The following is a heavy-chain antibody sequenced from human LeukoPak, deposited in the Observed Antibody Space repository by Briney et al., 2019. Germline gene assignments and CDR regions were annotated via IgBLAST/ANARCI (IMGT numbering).Heavy chain of an antibody. CDR1: GGSISSYY. Sequence: SETLSLTCTVSGGSISSYYWSWIRQPAGKGLEWIGRIYTSGGTNYNPSLKSRVTMSVDTSKNQFSLKLSSVTAADTAVYYCARDPRVAYGDAFDIWGQGTMVTVSS. CDR2: IYTSGGT. D-gene: IGHD4-17*01. V-gene: IGHV4-4*07. J-gene: IGHJ3*02. CDR3: ARDPRVAYGDAFDI.